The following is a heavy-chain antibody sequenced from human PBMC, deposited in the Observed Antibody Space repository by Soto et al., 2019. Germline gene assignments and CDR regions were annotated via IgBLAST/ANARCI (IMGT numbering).Heavy chain of an antibody. Sequence: SETLSLTCAVSGGSISSGKWWSWVRQPPGKGLEWIGEIYHSGRTNCNPSLKSRVTISVEKSKNQFSLELSSMTAADTAVYYCARGGDWKFDYWGQGSLVTVSS. J-gene: IGHJ4*02. CDR3: ARGGDWKFDY. CDR2: IYHSGRT. D-gene: IGHD2-21*02. CDR1: GGSISSGKW. V-gene: IGHV4-4*02.